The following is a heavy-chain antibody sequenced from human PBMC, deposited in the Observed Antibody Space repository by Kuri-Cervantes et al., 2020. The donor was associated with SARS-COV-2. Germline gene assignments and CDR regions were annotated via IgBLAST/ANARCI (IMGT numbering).Heavy chain of an antibody. D-gene: IGHD3-10*01. V-gene: IGHV3-23*01. CDR2: ISGSGGST. CDR3: AKEGFFYGSGRHFDY. Sequence: GGSLRLSCAASGFTFSSYAMSWVRQAPGKGLEWVSAISGSGGSTYYADSVKGRFTISRDNPKNTLYLQMNSLRAEDTAVYYCAKEGFFYGSGRHFDYWGQGTLVTVSS. CDR1: GFTFSSYA. J-gene: IGHJ4*02.